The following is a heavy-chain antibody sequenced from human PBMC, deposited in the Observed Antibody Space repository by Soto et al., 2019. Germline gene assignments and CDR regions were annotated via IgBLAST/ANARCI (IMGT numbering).Heavy chain of an antibody. Sequence: QITLKESGPTLVKPTQTLTLTCSFSGFSLTTGVGVGWIRQPPGKALEWLAIIYWNDEKLYNPSLKTRLTITKDTSKNQVVLTVTYMDPVDTATYYCAHRVNMARGPYNYFGPWGQGTLVTVSS. J-gene: IGHJ5*02. D-gene: IGHD3-10*01. CDR2: IYWNDEK. V-gene: IGHV2-5*01. CDR3: AHRVNMARGPYNYFGP. CDR1: GFSLTTGVG.